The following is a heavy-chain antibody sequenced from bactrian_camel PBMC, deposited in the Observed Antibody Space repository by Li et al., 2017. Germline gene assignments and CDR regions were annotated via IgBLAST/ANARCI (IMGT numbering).Heavy chain of an antibody. CDR1: GPTFSVSD. Sequence: DVQLVESGGGLVQPGGSLRLSCAYSGPTFSVSDMSWVRQAPGKGLEWVSSISANGGSTYYPDSVKGRFRISRDNSKNSLYLRMNSLKPEDTAMYYCVTGQSYRTDYPSFAYWGQGTQVTVS. D-gene: IGHD1*01. CDR2: ISANGGST. V-gene: IGHV3S40*01. J-gene: IGHJ4*01. CDR3: VTGQSYRTDYPSFAY.